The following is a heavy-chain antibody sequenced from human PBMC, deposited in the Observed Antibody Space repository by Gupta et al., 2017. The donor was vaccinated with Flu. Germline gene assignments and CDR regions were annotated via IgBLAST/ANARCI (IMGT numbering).Heavy chain of an antibody. Sequence: QLVESGGGLVQPGGSLRLSCAASGIRFSEFSMNWVRQAPGKGLEWLSYISGSSRTIYYADSVKGRFTISRDNARNSLFLQMNSLRAEDTAVYYCASDPDSPLIRVFDSWGQGTLVPVSS. J-gene: IGHJ4*02. D-gene: IGHD2-21*01. CDR2: ISGSSRTI. CDR3: ASDPDSPLIRVFDS. V-gene: IGHV3-48*01. CDR1: GIRFSEFS.